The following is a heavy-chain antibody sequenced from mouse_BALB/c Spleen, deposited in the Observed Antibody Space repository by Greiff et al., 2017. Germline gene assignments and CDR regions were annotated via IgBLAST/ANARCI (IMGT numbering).Heavy chain of an antibody. CDR2: ILPGSGST. CDR1: GYTFSSYW. D-gene: IGHD3-3*01. CDR3: ASRAYFDV. V-gene: IGHV1-9*01. Sequence: QVTLKVSGAELMKPGASVKISCKATGYTFSSYWIEWVKQRPGHGLEWIGEILPGSGSTNYNEKFKGKATFTADTSSNTAYMQLSSLTSEDSAVYYCASRAYFDVWGAGTTVTVSS. J-gene: IGHJ1*01.